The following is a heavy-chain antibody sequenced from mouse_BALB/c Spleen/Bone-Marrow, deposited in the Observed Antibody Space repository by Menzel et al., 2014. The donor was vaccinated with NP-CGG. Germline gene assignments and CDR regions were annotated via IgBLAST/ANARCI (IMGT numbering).Heavy chain of an antibody. Sequence: EVQLVESGGGLVMPGGSLKLSCSASGFTFSSSIMSWVRQTPEKRLEWVATISTGGTYTYDPDSVKGRFTISRDNTKNTLYLQMSSLKSEATSTYYCSRGYGNCCDYWGQGTPLTVSS. CDR2: ISTGGTYT. CDR3: SRGYGNCCDY. CDR1: GFTFSSSI. D-gene: IGHD2-10*02. J-gene: IGHJ2*01. V-gene: IGHV5-6-4*01.